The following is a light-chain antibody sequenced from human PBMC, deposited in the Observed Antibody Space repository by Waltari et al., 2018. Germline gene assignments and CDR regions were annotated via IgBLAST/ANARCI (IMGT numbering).Light chain of an antibody. V-gene: IGLV1-51*02. Sequence: QSVLTQPPSVSAAPGQRVTISCSGGSSNIGNNYVSWYRQFPGTAPKLLIYEDEERPSGIPVRFSGSKAGTSATLDITGLQAGDEADYYCGTWDSSLSGAVFGGGTHLTVL. CDR2: EDE. CDR1: SSNIGNNY. CDR3: GTWDSSLSGAV. J-gene: IGLJ7*01.